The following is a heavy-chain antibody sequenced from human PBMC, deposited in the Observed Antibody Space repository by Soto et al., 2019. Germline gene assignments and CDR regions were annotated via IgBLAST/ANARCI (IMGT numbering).Heavy chain of an antibody. D-gene: IGHD6-13*01. Sequence: SETLSLTCAVYGGSFSGYYWSWIRQPPGKGLEWIGEINHSGSTNYNPSLKSRVTISVDTSKNQFSLNLSSVTAADTAVYYCARGTDSSWYFDYWGQGTLVTVSS. V-gene: IGHV4-34*01. CDR1: GGSFSGYY. CDR3: ARGTDSSWYFDY. J-gene: IGHJ4*02. CDR2: INHSGST.